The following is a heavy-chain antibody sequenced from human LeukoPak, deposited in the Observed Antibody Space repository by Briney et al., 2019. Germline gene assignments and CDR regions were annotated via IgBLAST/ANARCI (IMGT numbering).Heavy chain of an antibody. V-gene: IGHV4-34*01. Sequence: SKTLSLTCAVYGGSFSGYYWSWIRQPPGKGLEWIGEINHSGSTNYNPSLKSRVTISVDTSKNQFSLKLSSVTAADTAVYYCARSSRNSDDYWGQGTLVTVSS. CDR2: INHSGST. CDR3: ARSSRNSDDY. J-gene: IGHJ4*02. D-gene: IGHD4-23*01. CDR1: GGSFSGYY.